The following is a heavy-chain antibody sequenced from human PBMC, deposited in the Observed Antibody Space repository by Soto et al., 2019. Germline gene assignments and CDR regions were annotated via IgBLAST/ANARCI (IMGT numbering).Heavy chain of an antibody. J-gene: IGHJ4*02. D-gene: IGHD5-12*01. CDR1: GGTFSSYA. CDR2: IIPIFGTA. Sequence: ASVKVSCKASGGTFSSYAISWVRQAPGQGLEWMGGIIPIFGTANYAQKFQGRVTITADESTSTAYMELSSLRSEDTAVYYCAVHEMATISTTDYWGQGTLVTVSS. V-gene: IGHV1-69*13. CDR3: AVHEMATISTTDY.